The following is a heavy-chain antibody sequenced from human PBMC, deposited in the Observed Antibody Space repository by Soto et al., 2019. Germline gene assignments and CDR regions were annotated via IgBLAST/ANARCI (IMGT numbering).Heavy chain of an antibody. CDR1: GFIVSDTY. D-gene: IGHD2-15*01. CDR3: AREPRYCRGGSCSITGDAYDI. CDR2: ISNRGDK. J-gene: IGHJ3*02. V-gene: IGHV3-66*01. Sequence: EVQLVESGGGLVKPGGSLRLSCTASGFIVSDTYVNGVRQAQGKGLGWVWVISNRGDKHYADSVRGRFGLSRDISDNTLHLQMNNLRVEDTAVYYCAREPRYCRGGSCSITGDAYDIWGQGTMVTVSS.